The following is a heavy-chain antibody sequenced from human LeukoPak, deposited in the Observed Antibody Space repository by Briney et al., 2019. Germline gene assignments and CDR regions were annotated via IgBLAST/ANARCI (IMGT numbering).Heavy chain of an antibody. CDR3: AGPPKDYDILTGYRPGFYY. D-gene: IGHD3-9*01. CDR1: GFPFSSYE. CDR2: IYSGGTI. V-gene: IGHV3-53*01. Sequence: PGGSLRLSCAASGFPFSSYEMNWVRQAPGKGLEWVSIIYSGGTIYYADSVKGRFTISRDNSKNTLYLQMNSLRAEDTAVYYCAGPPKDYDILTGYRPGFYYWGQGTLVTVSS. J-gene: IGHJ4*02.